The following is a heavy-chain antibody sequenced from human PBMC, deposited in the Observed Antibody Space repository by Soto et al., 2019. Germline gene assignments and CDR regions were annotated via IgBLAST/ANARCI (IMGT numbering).Heavy chain of an antibody. J-gene: IGHJ6*03. CDR1: GASIGSSY. V-gene: IGHV4-59*08. CDR2: IFYSGST. Sequence: SETLSLTCTVSGASIGSSYWSWIRQPPGKGLEWMGYIFYSGSTNYNPSLKSRVTISVDTSKNQFSLKLSSVTAADTAVYYCARRRRDSGHAPYYYYMDVWGKGTTVTVSS. D-gene: IGHD5-12*01. CDR3: ARRRRDSGHAPYYYYMDV.